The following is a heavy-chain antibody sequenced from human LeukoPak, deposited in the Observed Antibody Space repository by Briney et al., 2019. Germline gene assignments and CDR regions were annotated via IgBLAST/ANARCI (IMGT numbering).Heavy chain of an antibody. V-gene: IGHV3-74*01. J-gene: IGHJ4*02. CDR1: GFTFSSYW. D-gene: IGHD3-3*01. Sequence: GRSLRLSCAASGFTFSSYWMHWVRQAPGKGLVWVSRINGDGSNTGYADSVKGRFTISRDNAKNTLYLQMNSLRAEDTAVYYCVRAYDFWSQGTLVTVSS. CDR3: VRAYDF. CDR2: INGDGSNT.